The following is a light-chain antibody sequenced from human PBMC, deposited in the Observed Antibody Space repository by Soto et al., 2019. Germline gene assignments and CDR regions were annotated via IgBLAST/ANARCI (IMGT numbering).Light chain of an antibody. CDR1: QSVGSY. CDR2: ASS. Sequence: EIVLTQSPDTLSLSPGERATLSCRASQSVGSYLAWYQQKPGQAPRLLIYASSNRATGIPARFSGSGSGIDFPLPISSLEPEDFEVYYCQRRSNGYTFAQGTKLEIK. J-gene: IGKJ2*01. V-gene: IGKV3-11*01. CDR3: QRRSNGYT.